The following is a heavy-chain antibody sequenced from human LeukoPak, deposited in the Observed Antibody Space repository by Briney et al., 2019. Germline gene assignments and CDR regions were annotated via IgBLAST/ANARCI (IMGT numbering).Heavy chain of an antibody. CDR3: VTRNWILGDTYFDY. Sequence: GESLQISCKASGYIFSTYWIGWVRQMPGKGLEWMGIVYPGDSDTRYSPSFQGQVTISADKSISTAYLQWSSLGASDTAIYYCVTRNWILGDTYFDYWGQGALVTVSS. CDR2: VYPGDSDT. D-gene: IGHD2-2*03. V-gene: IGHV5-51*01. J-gene: IGHJ4*02. CDR1: GYIFSTYW.